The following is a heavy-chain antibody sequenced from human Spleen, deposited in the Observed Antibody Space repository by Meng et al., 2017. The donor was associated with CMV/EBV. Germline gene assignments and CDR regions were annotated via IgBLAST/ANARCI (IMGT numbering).Heavy chain of an antibody. CDR2: IYSDGTT. Sequence: GGSLRLSCAASGFSVNSRYMNWARQAPGKGLQWVSVIYSDGTTYYADSVKGRFTISRDNSKNTLYLQLNSLRAEDTAMYYCASHGTYYHDAFGIWGQGTMVTVSS. J-gene: IGHJ3*02. CDR3: ASHGTYYHDAFGI. D-gene: IGHD3-22*01. CDR1: GFSVNSRY. V-gene: IGHV3-53*01.